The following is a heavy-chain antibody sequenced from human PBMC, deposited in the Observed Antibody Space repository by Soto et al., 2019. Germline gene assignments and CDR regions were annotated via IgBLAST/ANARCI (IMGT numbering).Heavy chain of an antibody. CDR1: GGSISSYY. CDR3: ASVWGGAFDI. V-gene: IGHV4-59*01. Sequence: SETLSLTCTVSGGSISSYYWSWIREPPGKGLEWIGYIYYSGSTNYNPSLKSRVTISVDTSKNQFSLKLSSVTAADTAVYYCASVWGGAFDIWGQGTMVTVSS. J-gene: IGHJ3*02. CDR2: IYYSGST. D-gene: IGHD3-16*01.